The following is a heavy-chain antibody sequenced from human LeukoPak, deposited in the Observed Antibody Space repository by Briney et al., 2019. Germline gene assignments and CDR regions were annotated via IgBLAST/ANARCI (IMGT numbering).Heavy chain of an antibody. D-gene: IGHD2-15*01. Sequence: GASVKVSCKASGYTFTSYGISWVRQAPGQGLEWMGWISAYNGNTNYAQKLQGRVTMTTDTSTSTAYMELRSLRSDDTAAYYCARGEGYCSGGSCLLFDYWGQGTLVTVSS. J-gene: IGHJ4*02. CDR1: GYTFTSYG. CDR3: ARGEGYCSGGSCLLFDY. CDR2: ISAYNGNT. V-gene: IGHV1-18*01.